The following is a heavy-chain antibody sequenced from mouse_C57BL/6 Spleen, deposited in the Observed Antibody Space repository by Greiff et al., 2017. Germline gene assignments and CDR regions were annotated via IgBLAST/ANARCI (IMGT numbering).Heavy chain of an antibody. D-gene: IGHD1-1*01. J-gene: IGHJ1*03. CDR3: AGGTHYNGSSRGYFDV. V-gene: IGHV5-4*01. CDR2: ISDGGSYT. CDR1: GFTFSSYA. Sequence: EVQLVESGGGLVKPGGSLKLSCAASGFTFSSYAMSWVRQTPEKRLEWVATISDGGSYTYYPDNVKGRFTISRDNAKNNLYLQMSHLKSEDTAMYYCAGGTHYNGSSRGYFDVWGTGTTVTVSS.